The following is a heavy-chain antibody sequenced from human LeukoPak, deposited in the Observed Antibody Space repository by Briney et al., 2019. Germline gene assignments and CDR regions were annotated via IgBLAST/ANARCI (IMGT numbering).Heavy chain of an antibody. Sequence: ASVKVSCKASGYTFTGYYMHWVRQAPGQGLEWMGWINPNSGGTNYAQKFQGRVTMTRDTSISTAYMELSRLRSDDTAVYYCARDLLGITGTLDYWGQGTLVTVSS. J-gene: IGHJ4*02. CDR2: INPNSGGT. D-gene: IGHD1-20*01. CDR3: ARDLLGITGTLDY. V-gene: IGHV1-2*02. CDR1: GYTFTGYY.